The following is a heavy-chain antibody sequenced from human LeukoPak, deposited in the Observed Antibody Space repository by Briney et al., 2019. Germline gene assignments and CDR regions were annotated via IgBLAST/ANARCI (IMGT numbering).Heavy chain of an antibody. CDR2: IIPIFGTA. CDR3: ARRPIYTVTTWILPVRPFDI. J-gene: IGHJ3*02. D-gene: IGHD4-17*01. V-gene: IGHV1-69*06. Sequence: SVKVSCKASGGTFSSYAISWVRQAPGQGLEWMGGIIPIFGTANYAQKFQGRVTITADKSTSTAYMELSSLRSEDTAVYYCARRPIYTVTTWILPVRPFDIWGQGTMVTVSS. CDR1: GGTFSSYA.